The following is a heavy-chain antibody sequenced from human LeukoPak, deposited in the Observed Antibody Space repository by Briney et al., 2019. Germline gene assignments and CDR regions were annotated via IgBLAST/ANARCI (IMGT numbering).Heavy chain of an antibody. Sequence: ASVKVSCTASGYTFTGYYIHWVRQAPGQGPEWMGWINPKNGDTNYAQKFQTRVTMTRDTSISTAYMELRRLRSDDTAVFYCARIAGHTLVRARDSWFDPWGQGALFTVSP. CDR3: ARIAGHTLVRARDSWFDP. CDR2: INPKNGDT. J-gene: IGHJ5*02. V-gene: IGHV1-2*02. D-gene: IGHD3-10*01. CDR1: GYTFTGYY.